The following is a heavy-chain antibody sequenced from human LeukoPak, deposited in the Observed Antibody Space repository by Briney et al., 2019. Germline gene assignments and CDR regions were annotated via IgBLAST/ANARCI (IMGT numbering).Heavy chain of an antibody. Sequence: PGGSLRLSCAASGFSFRSHEMNWVRQAPGKGLEWISYISSGGDYIYYADSVKGRFTISRDNAKNSLYLQMNSLRAEDTAVYYCARGYFDWSLSSSYWYFDLWGRGSLVTVSS. CDR2: ISSGGDYI. CDR3: ARGYFDWSLSSSYWYFDL. CDR1: GFSFRSHE. J-gene: IGHJ2*01. V-gene: IGHV3-48*03. D-gene: IGHD3-9*01.